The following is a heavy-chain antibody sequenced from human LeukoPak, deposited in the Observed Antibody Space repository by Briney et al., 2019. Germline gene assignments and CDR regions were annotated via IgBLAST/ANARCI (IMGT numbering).Heavy chain of an antibody. CDR3: ARGYWRLDP. CDR1: GFTSTNYA. Sequence: GGSLRLSCAASGFTSTNYAMYWVRQAPGKGLEWVAGIYWLGTTYADSVKGRFTISRDDAKNSLYLQMNGLRAEDTALYYCARGYWRLDPWGPGTLVTVSS. V-gene: IGHV3-20*04. CDR2: IYWLGTT. J-gene: IGHJ5*02. D-gene: IGHD2-15*01.